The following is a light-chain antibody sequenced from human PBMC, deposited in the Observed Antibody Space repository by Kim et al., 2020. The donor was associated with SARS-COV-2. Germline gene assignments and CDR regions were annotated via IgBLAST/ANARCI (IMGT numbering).Light chain of an antibody. Sequence: DIQVTQSPSSLSAVVGDRVTITCQATQDISKSLNWFQQEPGKAPKLLIYDASNLETGVPSGFSGSGSGTYFTFTISSLQPEHVATYYCQQYHNLPLAFGGGTKVDIK. CDR1: QDISKS. CDR3: QQYHNLPLA. CDR2: DAS. V-gene: IGKV1-33*01. J-gene: IGKJ4*01.